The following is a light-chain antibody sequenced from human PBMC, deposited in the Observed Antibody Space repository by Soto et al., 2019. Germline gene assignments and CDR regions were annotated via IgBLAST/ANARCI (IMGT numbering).Light chain of an antibody. CDR2: DAS. V-gene: IGKV1-33*01. J-gene: IGKJ5*01. CDR3: QQYEALPIT. CDR1: QDINSY. Sequence: DIQMTQSPSSLSASVGDRVTITCQASQDINSYLSWYQQQPGQAPQLLIYDASNLHPGVPSRFSGSGSGTDFTFTISSLQPEDIATYYCQQYEALPITFGPGTRLEIK.